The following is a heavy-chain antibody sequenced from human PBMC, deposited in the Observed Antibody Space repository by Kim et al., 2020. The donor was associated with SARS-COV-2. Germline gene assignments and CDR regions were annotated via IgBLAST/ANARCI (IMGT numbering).Heavy chain of an antibody. Sequence: GGSLRLFCAASGFTFSRYGMHWVRQAPGKGLEWVALISSDGTNKYYADSVKGRFTISRDNSKNTLYLQMNSLRPEDTAVYYCAKRDYYYYYMDVWGKGTTVTVSS. V-gene: IGHV3-30*18. CDR3: AKRDYYYYYMDV. J-gene: IGHJ6*03. CDR2: ISSDGTNK. CDR1: GFTFSRYG.